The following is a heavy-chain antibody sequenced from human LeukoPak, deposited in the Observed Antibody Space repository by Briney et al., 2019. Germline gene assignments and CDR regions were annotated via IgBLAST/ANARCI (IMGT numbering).Heavy chain of an antibody. D-gene: IGHD3-16*01. CDR2: ISAGGGGT. CDR1: GFTFSTYA. V-gene: IGHV3-23*01. Sequence: GGSLRLSCAASGFTFSTYAMSRVRQAPGEGLEWVSGISAGGGGTYYADSVKGRFTISRDNSENTLYLQMNSLRAEDTAVYYCARGGLWGGDYWGQGTLVTVSS. CDR3: ARGGLWGGDY. J-gene: IGHJ4*02.